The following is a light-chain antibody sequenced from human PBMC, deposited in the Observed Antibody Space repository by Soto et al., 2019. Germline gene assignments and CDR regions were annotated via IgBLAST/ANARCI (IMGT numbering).Light chain of an antibody. V-gene: IGLV2-8*01. CDR3: SSYAGSNIFV. J-gene: IGLJ1*01. CDR1: SRVVGGYNF. CDR2: EVS. Sequence: QSVLTAPPSASGSSRQSVTISCTGTSRVVGGYNFVAWYQQHPGKAPKLMISEVSKRPSGVPDRFSGSKSGNTASLTVSGLQAEDEADYYCSSYAGSNIFVFGTGTKVTVL.